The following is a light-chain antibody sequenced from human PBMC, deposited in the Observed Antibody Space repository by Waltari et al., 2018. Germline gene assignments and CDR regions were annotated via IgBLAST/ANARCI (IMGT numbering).Light chain of an antibody. J-gene: IGKJ1*01. V-gene: IGKV3-15*01. CDR1: QSIRSN. Sequence: EIVMTQSTATVSVFPGERATLSCRASQSIRSNLAWYQHKPGQAPRLLNYGASTRATGIPARFSGSGSGTEFTLTISSLQSEDFAVYFCQQYDNWLGTFGQGTKVEIK. CDR3: QQYDNWLGT. CDR2: GAS.